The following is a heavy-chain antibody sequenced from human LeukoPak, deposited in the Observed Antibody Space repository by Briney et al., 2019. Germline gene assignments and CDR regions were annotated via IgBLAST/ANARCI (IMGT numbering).Heavy chain of an antibody. CDR3: ARDLYGDFQFDY. CDR1: GFTFSSYS. V-gene: IGHV3-21*01. D-gene: IGHD4-17*01. J-gene: IGHJ4*02. Sequence: GGSLRLSRAASGFTFSSYSMNWVRQVPGKRLEWVSSISSSSSYIYYADSVKGRFTISRDNAKNSLYLQINSLRAEDTAVYYCARDLYGDFQFDYWGQGTLVTVSS. CDR2: ISSSSSYI.